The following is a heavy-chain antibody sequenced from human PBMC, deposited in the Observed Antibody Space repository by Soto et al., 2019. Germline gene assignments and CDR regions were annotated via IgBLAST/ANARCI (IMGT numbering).Heavy chain of an antibody. D-gene: IGHD6-6*01. CDR2: ISYDGSNK. V-gene: IGHV3-30*04. CDR3: ARSPREYSSSSGAFDI. CDR1: GFTFSSYA. Sequence: GESLKISCAASGFTFSSYAMHWVRQAPGKGLEWVAVISYDGSNKYYADSVKGRFTISRDNSKNTLYLQMNSLRAEDTAVYYCARSPREYSSSSGAFDIWGQGTMVTVSS. J-gene: IGHJ3*02.